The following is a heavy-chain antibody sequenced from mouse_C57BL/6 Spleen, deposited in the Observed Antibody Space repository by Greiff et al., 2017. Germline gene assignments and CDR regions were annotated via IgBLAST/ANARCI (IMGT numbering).Heavy chain of an antibody. D-gene: IGHD2-5*01. CDR3: ARWDSNYGDY. J-gene: IGHJ2*01. Sequence: VKLMESGAELARPGASVKLSCKASGSTFTSYGISWVKQRTGQGLEWIGEIYPRSGNTYYNEKFKGKATLTADKSSSTAYMELRSLTSEDSAVYFCARWDSNYGDYWGQGTTLTVSS. CDR2: IYPRSGNT. CDR1: GSTFTSYG. V-gene: IGHV1-81*01.